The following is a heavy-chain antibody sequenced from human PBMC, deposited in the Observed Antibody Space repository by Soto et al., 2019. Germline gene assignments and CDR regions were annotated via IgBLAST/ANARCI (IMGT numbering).Heavy chain of an antibody. CDR1: GFTFNSHW. D-gene: IGHD4-17*01. Sequence: EMQLVESGGGLVQPGGSLRLACLASGFTFNSHWMGWVRQSPGKGLEWVANIDRDGRDKYYVDSVKGRFTLSRDNAKNSVFLQMNSLRGEDTAMYYCARHGYFTFDYWGLGTLVTVSS. CDR3: ARHGYFTFDY. J-gene: IGHJ4*02. CDR2: IDRDGRDK. V-gene: IGHV3-7*04.